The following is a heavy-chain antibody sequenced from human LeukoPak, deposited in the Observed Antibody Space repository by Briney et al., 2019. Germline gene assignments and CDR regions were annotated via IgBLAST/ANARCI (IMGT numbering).Heavy chain of an antibody. Sequence: GGSLRLSCAASGFTFDDYAMHWVRQAPGKGPEWVSGISWNSGSIGYADSVKGRFTISRDNAKNSLYLQMNSLRAEDTALYYCAKDARGSSGWYGGGYYMDVWGKGTTVTVSS. CDR2: ISWNSGSI. J-gene: IGHJ6*03. D-gene: IGHD6-19*01. CDR3: AKDARGSSGWYGGGYYMDV. V-gene: IGHV3-9*01. CDR1: GFTFDDYA.